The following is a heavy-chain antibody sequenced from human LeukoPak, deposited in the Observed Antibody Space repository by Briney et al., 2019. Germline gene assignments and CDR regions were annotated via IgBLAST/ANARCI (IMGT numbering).Heavy chain of an antibody. V-gene: IGHV1-69*10. J-gene: IGHJ6*04. D-gene: IGHD3-3*01. CDR1: GGTFSDYA. CDR3: AGIPVFGVVLHQEPV. Sequence: SVKVSCKASGGTFSDYALKWVRQAPGQGLEWMGVFIPILAAANSTQKCQGRVTITADISTNTVYMELSSLRSEDTAVYFCAGIPVFGVVLHQEPVWGKGTTVAVSS. CDR2: FIPILAAA.